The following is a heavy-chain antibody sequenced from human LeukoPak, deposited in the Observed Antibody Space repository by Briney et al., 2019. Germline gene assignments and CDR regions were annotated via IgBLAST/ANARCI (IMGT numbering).Heavy chain of an antibody. CDR2: ISSSSSYI. D-gene: IGHD3-22*01. CDR1: GFTFSSYS. V-gene: IGHV3-21*01. Sequence: GGSLRLSCAASGFTFSSYSMNWVRQAPGKGLEWVSSISSSSSYIYYADSVKGRFTISRDNAKNSLYLQMNSLRAEDTAVYYCARDFDKAGTLYDSSGYYFWGQGTLVTVSS. J-gene: IGHJ4*02. CDR3: ARDFDKAGTLYDSSGYYF.